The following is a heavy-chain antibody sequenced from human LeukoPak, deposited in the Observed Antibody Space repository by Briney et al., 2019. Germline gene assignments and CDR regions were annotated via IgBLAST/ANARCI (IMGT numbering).Heavy chain of an antibody. V-gene: IGHV3-7*01. CDR1: GFTFRVNW. J-gene: IGHJ4*02. CDR2: INPDGSQK. D-gene: IGHD5-24*01. CDR3: AKLLGTATTYDS. Sequence: GGSLRLSCEASGFTFRVNWMSWVRQAPGKGLEWVASINPDGSQKLYVDSVKGRFTISRDNTKSSLYLQMNSLGAEDTAMYYCAKLLGTATTYDSWGQGTRVTVSS.